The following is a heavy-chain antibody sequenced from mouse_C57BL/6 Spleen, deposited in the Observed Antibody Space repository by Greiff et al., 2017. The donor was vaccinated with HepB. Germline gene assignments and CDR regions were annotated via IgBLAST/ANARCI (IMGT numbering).Heavy chain of an antibody. Sequence: EVKLVESGGGLVKPGGSLKLSCAASGSTFSDYGMHWVRQAPEKGLEWVAYISSGSSTNYYADTVKGQFTISIDNAKNTLFMQMSRLRSEDTAVYCCARAATVVEEAMDYWGQGTSVTVSS. CDR2: ISSGSSTN. V-gene: IGHV5-17*01. CDR1: GSTFSDYG. J-gene: IGHJ4*01. CDR3: ARAATVVEEAMDY. D-gene: IGHD1-1*01.